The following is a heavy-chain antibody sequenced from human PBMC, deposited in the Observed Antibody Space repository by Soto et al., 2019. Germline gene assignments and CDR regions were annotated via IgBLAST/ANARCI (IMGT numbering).Heavy chain of an antibody. CDR2: ISNDGRNK. J-gene: IGHJ4*02. CDR3: ARGGYYTFWNGSIGTY. Sequence: QLPLVESGGGVVQPGKSLRVSCAASQFTFSSFTMHWVRQAPGKGLEWVAVISNDGRNKFYADSVKGRFTISRDNSKNTLFLQMNSLTAEDTAVYYCARGGYYTFWNGSIGTYWGQGTXXTVSS. D-gene: IGHD3-3*01. CDR1: QFTFSSFT. V-gene: IGHV3-30-3*01.